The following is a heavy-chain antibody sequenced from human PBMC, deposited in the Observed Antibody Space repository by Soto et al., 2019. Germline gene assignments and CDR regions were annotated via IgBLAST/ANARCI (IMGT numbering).Heavy chain of an antibody. J-gene: IGHJ3*02. CDR3: ARETVTTGGGAFDI. V-gene: IGHV3-53*01. CDR2: LYIGGTT. CDR1: GFTVSSNY. D-gene: IGHD4-17*01. Sequence: EVQLVESGGGLIQPGGSLRLSCAASGFTVSSNYMSWVRQAPGEGLEWGSVLYIGGTTYYADSVKGRFTISRDNSKNTLYLQMNSLRAEDTAVYYCARETVTTGGGAFDIWGQGTMVTVSS.